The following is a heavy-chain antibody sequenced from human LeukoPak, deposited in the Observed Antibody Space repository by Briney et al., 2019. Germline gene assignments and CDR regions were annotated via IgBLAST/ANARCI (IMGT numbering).Heavy chain of an antibody. J-gene: IGHJ4*02. CDR1: GGSISSYY. D-gene: IGHD2-15*01. CDR2: IYYSGST. CDR3: ARHRPGGGNYDY. Sequence: SETLSLTCTVSGGSISSYYWSWIRQPPGKGLEWIGYIYYSGSTNYNPSLKSRVTISVDTSKNQFSLKLSSVTAADTAVYYCARHRPGGGNYDYWGQGTLVTVSS. V-gene: IGHV4-59*08.